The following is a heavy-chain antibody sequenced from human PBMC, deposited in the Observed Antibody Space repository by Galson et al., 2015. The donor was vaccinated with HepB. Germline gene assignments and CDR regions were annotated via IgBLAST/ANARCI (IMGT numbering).Heavy chain of an antibody. V-gene: IGHV1-18*04. J-gene: IGHJ4*02. Sequence: SVKVSCKASGYTFTSYGISWVRQAPGQGLEWMGWISAYNGNTNYAQKLQGRVTMTTDTSTSTAYMELRSLRSDDTAVYYCARGSADSSGYYFSLDFDYWGQGTLVTVSS. CDR2: ISAYNGNT. CDR3: ARGSADSSGYYFSLDFDY. D-gene: IGHD3-22*01. CDR1: GYTFTSYG.